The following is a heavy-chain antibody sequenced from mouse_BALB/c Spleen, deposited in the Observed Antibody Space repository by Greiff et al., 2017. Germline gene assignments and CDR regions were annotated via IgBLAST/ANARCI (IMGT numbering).Heavy chain of an antibody. J-gene: IGHJ4*01. CDR2: INPYNGGT. CDR3: AKSVYYYGSSSCAMDY. V-gene: IGHV1-18*01. D-gene: IGHD1-1*01. Sequence: EVQLQQSGPELVKPGASMKISCKASGYSFTGYTMNWVKQSHGKNLEWIGLINPYNGGTSYNQKFKGKATLTVDKSSSTAYMELLSLTSEDSAVYYCAKSVYYYGSSSCAMDYWGQGTSVTVSS. CDR1: GYSFTGYT.